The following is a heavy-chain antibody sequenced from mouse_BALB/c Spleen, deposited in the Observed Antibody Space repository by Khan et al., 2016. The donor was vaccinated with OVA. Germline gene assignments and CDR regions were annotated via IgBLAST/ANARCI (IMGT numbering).Heavy chain of an antibody. Sequence: EVQLQESGPGLVKPSQSLSLTCTVTGYSITSDFAWNWIRQFPGNKLEWMGYITYSGDSSYNPSLKSRISITRDTSKNQFFLQLNSVTTEYTATYYCATLYYYGSSWFDYWGQGTLVTVSA. J-gene: IGHJ3*01. V-gene: IGHV3-2*02. CDR2: ITYSGDS. CDR1: GYSITSDFA. CDR3: ATLYYYGSSWFDY. D-gene: IGHD1-1*01.